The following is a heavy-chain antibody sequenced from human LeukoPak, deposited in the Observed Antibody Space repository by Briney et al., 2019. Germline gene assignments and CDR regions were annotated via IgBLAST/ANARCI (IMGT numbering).Heavy chain of an antibody. D-gene: IGHD1-26*01. V-gene: IGHV3-30*03. Sequence: QSGGSLRLSCAASGFTFSSYAMHWVRQAPGKGLEWVALISYDGSNKYYADSVKGRFTISRDNSKNTLYLQMNSLRAEDTAVYYCAQGGSPGAFDYWGQGTLVIVSS. CDR1: GFTFSSYA. CDR3: AQGGSPGAFDY. CDR2: ISYDGSNK. J-gene: IGHJ4*02.